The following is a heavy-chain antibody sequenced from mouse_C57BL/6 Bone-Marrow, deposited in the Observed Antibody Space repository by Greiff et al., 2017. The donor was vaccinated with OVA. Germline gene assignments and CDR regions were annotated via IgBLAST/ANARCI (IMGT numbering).Heavy chain of an antibody. D-gene: IGHD4-1*01. Sequence: VQLKQSGPELVKPGASVKMSCKASGYTFTDYNMHWVKQSHGKSLEWIGYINPNNGGTSYNQKFKGKATLTVNKSSSTAYMELRSLTSEDSAAYYCARSNWVLLYYWGQGTTLTVSS. CDR1: GYTFTDYN. V-gene: IGHV1-22*01. CDR3: ARSNWVLLYY. CDR2: INPNNGGT. J-gene: IGHJ2*01.